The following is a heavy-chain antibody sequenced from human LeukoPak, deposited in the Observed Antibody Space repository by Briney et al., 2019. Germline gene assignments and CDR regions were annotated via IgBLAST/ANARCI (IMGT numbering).Heavy chain of an antibody. J-gene: IGHJ4*02. CDR2: ISSSSSYI. D-gene: IGHD6-19*01. CDR3: ARDKEVAGILDY. CDR1: GFTFSSYS. V-gene: IGHV3-21*01. Sequence: GGSLRLSCAASGFTFSSYSMNWVRQAPGKGLEWVSSISSSSSYIYYADSVKGRFTISRDNAKNSLYLQMNSLRAEDTAVYYCARDKEVAGILDYWGQGTLVTVSS.